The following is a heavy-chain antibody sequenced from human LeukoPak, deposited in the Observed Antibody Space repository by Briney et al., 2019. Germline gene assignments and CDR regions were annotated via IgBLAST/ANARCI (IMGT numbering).Heavy chain of an antibody. CDR2: ISAYNGNT. D-gene: IGHD3-9*01. J-gene: IGHJ4*02. CDR3: ARDLLGYFDWLSTDY. Sequence: ASVKVSCKASGYTFTSYGISWVRQAPGQGLEWMGWISAYNGNTNYAQKLQGRVTMTRDTSISTAYMELSRLRSDDTAMYYCARDLLGYFDWLSTDYWGQGTLVTVSS. V-gene: IGHV1-18*01. CDR1: GYTFTSYG.